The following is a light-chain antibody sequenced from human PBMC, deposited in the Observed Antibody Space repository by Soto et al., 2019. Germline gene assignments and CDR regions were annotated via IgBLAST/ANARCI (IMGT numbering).Light chain of an antibody. J-gene: IGKJ4*01. V-gene: IGKV2-28*01. CDR1: QSLLHSNGYNY. CDR3: MQVLQTPLT. Sequence: DIVMTQSPLSLPVTPGEPASISCRSSQSLLHSNGYNYLGWFLQKPGQSPQLLIYLGSGRASGVPDRFSGSGSCTDFTLKISRVEAEDVGVYYCMQVLQTPLTFGGGTKVEIK. CDR2: LGS.